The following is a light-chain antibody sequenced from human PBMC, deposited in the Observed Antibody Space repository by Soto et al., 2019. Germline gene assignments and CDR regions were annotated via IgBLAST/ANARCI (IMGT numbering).Light chain of an antibody. CDR2: DVS. J-gene: IGLJ3*02. CDR3: CSYAGSYTWV. CDR1: SSDVGGYNF. Sequence: QSALTQPRSVSGSPGQSVTISCTGTSSDVGGYNFVSWYQQHPGKAPKLMIYDVSKRPSGVPDRFSGSKSGNTASLTISGIQAEYAAHHYYCSYAGSYTWVFGGGTQLTVL. V-gene: IGLV2-11*01.